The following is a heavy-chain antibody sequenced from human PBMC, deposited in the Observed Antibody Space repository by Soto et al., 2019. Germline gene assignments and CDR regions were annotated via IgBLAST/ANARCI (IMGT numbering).Heavy chain of an antibody. CDR1: GFTFSSYA. D-gene: IGHD3-3*01. V-gene: IGHV3-30-3*01. J-gene: IGHJ5*02. CDR3: ARDGPDYDFWSGYFVGWFDP. CDR2: ISYDGSNK. Sequence: ESGGGVVQPGRSLRLSCAASGFTFSSYAMHWVRQAPGKGLEWVAVISYDGSNKYYADSVKGRFTISSDNSKNTLYLQMNSLRAEDTAVYYCARDGPDYDFWSGYFVGWFDPWGQGTLVTVSS.